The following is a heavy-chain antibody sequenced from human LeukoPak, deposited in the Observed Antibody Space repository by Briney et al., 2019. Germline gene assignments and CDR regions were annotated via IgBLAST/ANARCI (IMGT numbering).Heavy chain of an antibody. Sequence: SETLSLTCTVSGGSISSSSYYWGWIRQPPGKGLEWIGSIYYSGSTYYNPSLKSRVTISVDTSKNQFSLKLSSVTAADTAVHYCASPYSSGWYGAFDIWGQGTMVTVSS. V-gene: IGHV4-39*01. J-gene: IGHJ3*02. CDR2: IYYSGST. D-gene: IGHD6-19*01. CDR3: ASPYSSGWYGAFDI. CDR1: GGSISSSSYY.